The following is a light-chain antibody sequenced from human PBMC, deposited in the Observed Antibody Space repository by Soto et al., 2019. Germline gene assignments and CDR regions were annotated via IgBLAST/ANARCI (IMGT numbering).Light chain of an antibody. CDR2: EDT. J-gene: IGLJ2*01. CDR1: SSNTGRNY. Sequence: QSVLTQPPSVSAAPGQRVTISCSGSSSNTGRNYVSWYQQLPGTAPKLLIYEDTKRPSGIPDRFSGSKSGTSATLGITGLQPGDEADYYCGAWDSSLSAVLFGGGTKLTVL. CDR3: GAWDSSLSAVL. V-gene: IGLV1-51*02.